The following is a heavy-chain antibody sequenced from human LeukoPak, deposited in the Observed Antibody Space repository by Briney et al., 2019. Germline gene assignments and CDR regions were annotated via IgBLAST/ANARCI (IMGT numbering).Heavy chain of an antibody. Sequence: SETLSLTCTVSGGSLGSSSYYWGWIRQPPGKDLEWIGTIYFDGNSFYNPSLKSRVTISIDMSKNQFSLNLSSVTAADTAIYYCAAENGNFWIGYHYFEDWGQGTLVSVSS. CDR2: IYFDGNS. J-gene: IGHJ4*02. CDR3: AAENGNFWIGYHYFED. D-gene: IGHD3-3*01. V-gene: IGHV4-39*01. CDR1: GGSLGSSSYY.